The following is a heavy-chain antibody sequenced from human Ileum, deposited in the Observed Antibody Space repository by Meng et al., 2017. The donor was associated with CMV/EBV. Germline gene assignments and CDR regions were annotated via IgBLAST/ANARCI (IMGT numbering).Heavy chain of an antibody. D-gene: IGHD4-17*01. Sequence: GESLKISCAASGFTFSSYWMSWVRQAPGKGLEWVSSITGSGAGPFYPDSVRGRFTISRDNSKNTLYLQMNSLTAEDTAIYYCAKGVVSGINYGYSYFDYWGRGTLVTVSS. CDR1: GFTFSSYW. CDR2: ITGSGAGP. CDR3: AKGVVSGINYGYSYFDY. V-gene: IGHV3-23*01. J-gene: IGHJ4*02.